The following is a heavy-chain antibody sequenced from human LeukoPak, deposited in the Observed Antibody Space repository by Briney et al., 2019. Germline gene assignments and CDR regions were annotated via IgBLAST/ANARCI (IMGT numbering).Heavy chain of an antibody. CDR1: GGSISSHY. Sequence: SETLSLTCTVSGGSISSHYWSWIRQPQGKGMEWIGYIYYSGSTNYNPSLKSRATISLNPSKNQFSLKLSSVTAATPAVYYCASGYSSGPPLDYGGQGTLVTVS. CDR2: IYYSGST. J-gene: IGHJ4*02. D-gene: IGHD6-19*01. CDR3: ASGYSSGPPLDY. V-gene: IGHV4-59*11.